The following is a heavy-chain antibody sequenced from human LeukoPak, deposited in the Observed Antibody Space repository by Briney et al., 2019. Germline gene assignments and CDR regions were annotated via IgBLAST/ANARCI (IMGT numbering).Heavy chain of an antibody. V-gene: IGHV3-11*01. CDR2: ISSSGSTI. J-gene: IGHJ2*01. D-gene: IGHD5-18*01. CDR3: AKADGYSYGYWYFDL. Sequence: PGGSLRLSCAASGFTFSDYYMSWIRQAPGKGLEWVSYISSSGSTIYYADSVKGRFTISRDNAKNSLYLQMNSLRAEDTAVYYCAKADGYSYGYWYFDLWGRGTLVTVSS. CDR1: GFTFSDYY.